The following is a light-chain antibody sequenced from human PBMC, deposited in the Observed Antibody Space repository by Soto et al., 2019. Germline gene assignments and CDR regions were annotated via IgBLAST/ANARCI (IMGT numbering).Light chain of an antibody. CDR1: QGISNY. J-gene: IGKJ4*01. CDR3: QKYTNVPA. CDR2: AAS. Sequence: DIQMTQSPSSLSASVGDRVTITCRASQGISNYLAWYQQIPGKVPKLLISAASTLQSGVPSRFSASGSGTDFTLIISSLQPEDVATYYCQKYTNVPAFGGGTKVEIK. V-gene: IGKV1-27*01.